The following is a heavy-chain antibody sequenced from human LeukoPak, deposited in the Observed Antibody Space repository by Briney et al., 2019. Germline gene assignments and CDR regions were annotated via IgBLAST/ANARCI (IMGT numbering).Heavy chain of an antibody. CDR3: AKARDSNIWYPFDY. CDR1: GCSISSNY. J-gene: IGHJ4*02. V-gene: IGHV4-59*01. D-gene: IGHD6-13*01. Sequence: PSETLSLTCPVSGCSISSNYWNWIRLPPGKGLEGIGYIYYTGSTHYNPSLKSRVTISLDTSKSQFSLKLTSVTTADTAVYYCAKARDSNIWYPFDYWGQGTLVTVSS. CDR2: IYYTGST.